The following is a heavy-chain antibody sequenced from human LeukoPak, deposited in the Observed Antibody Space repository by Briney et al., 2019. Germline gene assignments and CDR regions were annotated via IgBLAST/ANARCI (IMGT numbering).Heavy chain of an antibody. CDR2: IIPIFGTA. CDR3: ARIYLGESLDY. J-gene: IGHJ4*02. V-gene: IGHV1-69*13. Sequence: GASVKVSCKASGYTFTSYAISWVRQAPGQGLEWMGGIIPIFGTANYAQKFQGRVTITADESTSTAYMELSSLRSEDTAVYYCARIYLGESLDYWGQGTLVTVSS. CDR1: GYTFTSYA. D-gene: IGHD3-10*01.